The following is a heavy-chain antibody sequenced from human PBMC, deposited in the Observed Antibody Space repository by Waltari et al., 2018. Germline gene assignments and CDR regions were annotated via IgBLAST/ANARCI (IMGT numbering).Heavy chain of an antibody. V-gene: IGHV3-43D*04. CDR2: ITWNSETT. Sequence: EVQLVESGGVVVQPGGSLRLSCAASGFNFDDYAMHWVRHPPGKGLEWVSLITWNSETTYYADSVKGRFSASRDNNRNSLYLQMTSLRPEDTALYYCAKAPSPSGWAIDYWGRGTRVTVSS. J-gene: IGHJ4*02. CDR3: AKAPSPSGWAIDY. CDR1: GFNFDDYA. D-gene: IGHD6-19*01.